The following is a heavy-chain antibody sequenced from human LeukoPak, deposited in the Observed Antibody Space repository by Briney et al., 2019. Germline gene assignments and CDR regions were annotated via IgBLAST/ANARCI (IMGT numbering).Heavy chain of an antibody. Sequence: PGGSLRLSCAASGFTFSSHWMHWVRQAPGKGLVWVSRINSDGSSIAYADSVQGRFTISRDNAKNTLYLQVSSLSVEDTAVYYCARETSTGKYPQNVPDYWGQGTLVTVSS. CDR1: GFTFSSHW. CDR3: ARETSTGKYPQNVPDY. D-gene: IGHD2-8*02. V-gene: IGHV3-74*01. CDR2: INSDGSSI. J-gene: IGHJ4*02.